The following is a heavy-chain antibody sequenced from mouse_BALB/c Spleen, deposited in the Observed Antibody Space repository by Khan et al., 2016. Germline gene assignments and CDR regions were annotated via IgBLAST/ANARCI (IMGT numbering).Heavy chain of an antibody. V-gene: IGHV2-6-7*01. CDR1: GFSLTGYG. J-gene: IGHJ3*01. CDR3: SSDYDGFAY. Sequence: VQRQESGPGLVAPSQSLSITCTVSGFSLTGYGVNWVRQPPGKGLEWMGKIWAAGRTDYNSALKSRVRISKDNSKSQVVLKMNSLQTDDTTNYYCSSDYDGFAYWGQGTLVIVSA. CDR2: IWAAGRT. D-gene: IGHD2-12*01.